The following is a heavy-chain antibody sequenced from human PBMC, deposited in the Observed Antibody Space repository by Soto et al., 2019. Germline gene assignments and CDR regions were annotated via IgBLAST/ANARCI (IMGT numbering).Heavy chain of an antibody. J-gene: IGHJ3*02. Sequence: ASVKVSCKASGYTFASYAISWMRQAPGQGLEWMGLINASSGSTNYAQKFQGRVTMTRDTSTSTVYMELSSLRSEDTAMYYCARDLRYGDYGNAFDIWGQGTMVTVSS. CDR3: ARDLRYGDYGNAFDI. D-gene: IGHD4-17*01. CDR2: INASSGST. V-gene: IGHV1-46*03. CDR1: GYTFASYA.